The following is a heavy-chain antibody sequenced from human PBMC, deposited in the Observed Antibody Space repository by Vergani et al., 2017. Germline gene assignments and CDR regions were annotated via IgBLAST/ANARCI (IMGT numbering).Heavy chain of an antibody. Sequence: EVQLVESGGGLVQPGGSLRLSCAASGFTFSSYWMSWVRQAPGKGLEWVANIKQDGSEKYYVDSVKGRFAISRDNAKNSLYLQMNNLRVEDTAVYYCARDLLPGTLLLLAYWGQGTLISVSS. D-gene: IGHD1-7*01. V-gene: IGHV3-7*01. CDR3: ARDLLPGTLLLLAY. CDR1: GFTFSSYW. J-gene: IGHJ4*02. CDR2: IKQDGSEK.